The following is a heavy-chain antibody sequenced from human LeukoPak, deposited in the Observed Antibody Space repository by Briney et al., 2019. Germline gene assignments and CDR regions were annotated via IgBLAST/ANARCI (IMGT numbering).Heavy chain of an antibody. CDR3: VRDGGITSGWYYLDY. CDR1: GFTFSRYS. V-gene: IGHV3-48*04. D-gene: IGHD6-19*01. CDR2: ISSGSSTL. Sequence: PGGSLRLSCAASGFTFSRYSMNWVRQAPGKGLEWVSYISSGSSTLHYADSVKGRFTISRGDAKNSLYLQMNSLRAEDTALYYCVRDGGITSGWYYLDYWGQGTLVTVSS. J-gene: IGHJ4*02.